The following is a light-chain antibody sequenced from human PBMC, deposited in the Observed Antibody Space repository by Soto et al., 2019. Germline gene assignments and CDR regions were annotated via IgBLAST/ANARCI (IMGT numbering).Light chain of an antibody. CDR2: DAS. Sequence: EIVLTQSPATLSLSPGERATLSCRASQSVYSYLAWYQQKPGQAPRLLIYDASNRATGIPAGFSGSGSGTDFTLTISSLEPEDFAVYYCQQRTNWPPMYTFGQGTKLEIK. CDR3: QQRTNWPPMYT. J-gene: IGKJ2*01. CDR1: QSVYSY. V-gene: IGKV3-11*01.